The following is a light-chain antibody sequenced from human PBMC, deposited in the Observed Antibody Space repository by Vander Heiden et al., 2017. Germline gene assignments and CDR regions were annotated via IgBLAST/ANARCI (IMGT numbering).Light chain of an antibody. V-gene: IGLV1-40*01. CDR1: SANICAGYD. CDR3: QSYDSRLSGAV. CDR2: GNS. J-gene: IGLJ2*01. Sequence: QSVQTQPPSVARTPTPTVTISCTGISANICAGYDVHWYQQLPGTAPKLLIYGNSNRPSGVPDRFSGSKSGTSASLAISGLQAEDEADYYCQSYDSRLSGAVFGGGTKLTVL.